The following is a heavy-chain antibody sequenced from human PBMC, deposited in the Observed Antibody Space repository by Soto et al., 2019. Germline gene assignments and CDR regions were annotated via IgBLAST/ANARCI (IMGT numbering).Heavy chain of an antibody. CDR2: ISGGDGYT. CDR1: GFTFSSYG. D-gene: IGHD6-19*01. Sequence: LRLSCAASGFTFSSYGMHWVRQAPGKGLEWVSGISGGDGYTYYADSVKGRFTISRDNSKNTLYLQMNSLRAEDTAVYYCAKDQEAVDYYFDYWGQGTLVTVSS. CDR3: AKDQEAVDYYFDY. V-gene: IGHV3-23*01. J-gene: IGHJ4*02.